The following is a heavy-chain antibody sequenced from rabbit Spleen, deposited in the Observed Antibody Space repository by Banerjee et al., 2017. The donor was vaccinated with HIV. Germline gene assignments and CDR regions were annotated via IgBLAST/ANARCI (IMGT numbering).Heavy chain of an antibody. CDR1: GFSFSSSYY. CDR3: ARTYGGGNDYMQGFNL. J-gene: IGHJ4*01. CDR2: IYAGSSGST. V-gene: IGHV1S45*01. Sequence: QEQLVESGGGLVQPEGSLTLTCTASGFSFSSSYYMCWVRQAPGKGLEWIACIYAGSSGSTYYASWAKGRFSISKTSSTTVTLQMTSLTAADTATYFCARTYGGGNDYMQGFNLWGQGTLVTVS. D-gene: IGHD8-1*01.